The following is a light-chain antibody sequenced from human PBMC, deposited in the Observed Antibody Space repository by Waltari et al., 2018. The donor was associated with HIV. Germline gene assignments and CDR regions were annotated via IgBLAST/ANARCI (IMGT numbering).Light chain of an antibody. Sequence: EIVMTQSPATLSVSPGERATLSCRASQSVSNNLAWYQQKPGQAPRLLIYGASTRATGVPARFSGSGSGTEFTLIISSLQSEDFAVYFCQQYNNWPRGTFGQGTKLEI. CDR2: GAS. J-gene: IGKJ2*01. V-gene: IGKV3-15*01. CDR3: QQYNNWPRGT. CDR1: QSVSNN.